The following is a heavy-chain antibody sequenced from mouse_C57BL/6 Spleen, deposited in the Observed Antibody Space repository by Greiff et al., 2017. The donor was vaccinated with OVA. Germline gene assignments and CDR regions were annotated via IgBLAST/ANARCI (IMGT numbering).Heavy chain of an antibody. CDR3: AKPDYDYAWFAY. CDR1: GFSFTSDG. J-gene: IGHJ3*01. D-gene: IGHD2-4*01. Sequence: VKLMESGPGLVAPSQCLSISCTVSGFSFTSDGVSWVRQPPGKGLEWLGVIWGDGSTNDNSAIIARLSISKDNSKSQVFLKLNSLQTDDTATYYCAKPDYDYAWFAYWGQGTLVTVAA. V-gene: IGHV2-3*01. CDR2: IWGDGST.